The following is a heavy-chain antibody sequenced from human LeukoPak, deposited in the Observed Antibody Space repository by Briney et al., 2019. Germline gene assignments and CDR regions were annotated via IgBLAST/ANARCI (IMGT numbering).Heavy chain of an antibody. Sequence: ASVKVSCKASGYTFTSYGISWVRQAPGQGLEWMGWISAYNGNTNYAQKLQGRVTMTTDTSTSTAYMELRSLRSDDTAGYYCARYTYYDFWSGYYEYENNWFDPWGKGTLVRVFS. J-gene: IGHJ5*02. D-gene: IGHD3-3*01. CDR1: GYTFTSYG. CDR3: ARYTYYDFWSGYYEYENNWFDP. CDR2: ISAYNGNT. V-gene: IGHV1-18*01.